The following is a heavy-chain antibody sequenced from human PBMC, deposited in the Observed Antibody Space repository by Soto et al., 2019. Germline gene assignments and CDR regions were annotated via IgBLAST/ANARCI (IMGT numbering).Heavy chain of an antibody. J-gene: IGHJ3*02. CDR1: GGSFSGYY. D-gene: IGHD3-9*01. CDR2: INHSGTS. Sequence: SETLSLTCAVYGGSFSGYYWSWIRQPRGKGLEWIGEINHSGTSNYNRSLKSRVSILVDTSNNQFSLKLSSVTAGDTAVYYCGRNECLLNRAVAFDIWGQGKMVTFS. V-gene: IGHV4-34*01. CDR3: GRNECLLNRAVAFDI.